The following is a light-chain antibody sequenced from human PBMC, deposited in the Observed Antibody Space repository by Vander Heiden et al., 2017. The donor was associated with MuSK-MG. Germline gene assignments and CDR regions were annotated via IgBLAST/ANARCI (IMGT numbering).Light chain of an antibody. Sequence: QSALTQPASVSGSPGQSITISCDGSTSVSWYKQHPGEAPRLLIRDASVRPSGVSHRFSGSTSGNTASLTISGLQAEDEADYYCSSYSDSSILFGRGTKVTVL. V-gene: IGLV2-14*03. CDR1: TSV. CDR2: DAS. CDR3: SSYSDSSIL. J-gene: IGLJ2*01.